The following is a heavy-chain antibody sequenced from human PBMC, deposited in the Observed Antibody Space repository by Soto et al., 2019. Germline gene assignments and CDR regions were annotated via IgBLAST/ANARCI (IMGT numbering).Heavy chain of an antibody. Sequence: SVKVSCKASGDVFRSYGINWVRQAPGQGLEWMGGIIPISGTTNYAQKFQGRVAITADESTDTVYMELSRLSAEDTAVYFCARVRCFNGLCHTADYGMDVWGQGTTVTVSS. CDR2: IIPISGTT. CDR1: GDVFRSYG. CDR3: ARVRCFNGLCHTADYGMDV. J-gene: IGHJ6*02. D-gene: IGHD2-8*01. V-gene: IGHV1-69*13.